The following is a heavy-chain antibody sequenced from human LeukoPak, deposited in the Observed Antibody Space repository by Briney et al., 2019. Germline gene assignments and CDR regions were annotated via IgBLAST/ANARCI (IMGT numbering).Heavy chain of an antibody. CDR1: GGSISSSSYY. Sequence: SETLSLTCTVSGGSISSSSYYWGWIRQPPGKGMEWIGYIYHSGSTYYNPSLKSRVTISVDRSKNQFSLKLSSVTAADTAVYYCARVGGWYDYWGQGTLVTASS. CDR2: IYHSGST. D-gene: IGHD6-19*01. J-gene: IGHJ4*02. CDR3: ARVGGWYDY. V-gene: IGHV4-39*07.